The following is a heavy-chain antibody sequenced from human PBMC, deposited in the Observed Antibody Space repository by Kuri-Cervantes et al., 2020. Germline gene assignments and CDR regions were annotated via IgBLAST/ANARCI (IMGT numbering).Heavy chain of an antibody. CDR2: IWYDGSNK. Sequence: GGSLRLSCAASGFTFSSYGMHWVRQAPGKGLEWVAVIWYDGSNKYYADSVKGRFTISRDNSKNTLYLQMNSLRAEDTAVYYCARDLGLDYGVNDYWGQGTLITVSS. D-gene: IGHD4-17*01. V-gene: IGHV3-33*01. J-gene: IGHJ4*02. CDR1: GFTFSSYG. CDR3: ARDLGLDYGVNDY.